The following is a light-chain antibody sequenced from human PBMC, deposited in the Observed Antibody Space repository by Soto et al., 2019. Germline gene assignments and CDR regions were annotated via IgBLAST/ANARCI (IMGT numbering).Light chain of an antibody. CDR2: WAS. J-gene: IGKJ2*01. Sequence: DIVMTQSPDSLAVSLGERATINCNSSQSVLYSSNNKNYLAWYQQKPGQPPNLLIYWASTRESGVPDRFSGSGSGTDFTLTISSLQAEDVAVYYCQQYYSTPLTFGQGTRLEIK. CDR1: QSVLYSSNNKNY. CDR3: QQYYSTPLT. V-gene: IGKV4-1*01.